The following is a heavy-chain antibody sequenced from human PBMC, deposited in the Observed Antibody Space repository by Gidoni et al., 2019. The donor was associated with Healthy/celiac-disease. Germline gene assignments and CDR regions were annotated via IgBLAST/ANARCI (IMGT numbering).Heavy chain of an antibody. CDR2: ISGSGGST. CDR1: GFTFSSYA. D-gene: IGHD2-2*02. CDR3: AKDGYCSSTSCYMDWFDP. Sequence: EVQLLESGGGLVQPGGSLRLSCAASGFTFSSYAMSWVRQAPGNGLEWVSAISGSGGSTYYADSVKGRFTISRDNSKNTLYLQMNSLRAEDTAVYYCAKDGYCSSTSCYMDWFDPWGQGTLVTVSS. V-gene: IGHV3-23*01. J-gene: IGHJ5*02.